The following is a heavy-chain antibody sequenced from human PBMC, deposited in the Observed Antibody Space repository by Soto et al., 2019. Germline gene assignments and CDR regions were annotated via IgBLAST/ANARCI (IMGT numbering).Heavy chain of an antibody. CDR3: ARTDGDLDY. J-gene: IGHJ4*02. D-gene: IGHD4-17*01. Sequence: QVQLVQSGAEVKKPGASVKISCKASGYTFSRYDINWVRQAPGQGLEWMGWTNPKSGYTGSAQKFQGRITMTRDSSISTVYMELNSLRSEDTAVYYCARTDGDLDYWGQGTLVTVSS. V-gene: IGHV1-8*01. CDR1: GYTFSRYD. CDR2: TNPKSGYT.